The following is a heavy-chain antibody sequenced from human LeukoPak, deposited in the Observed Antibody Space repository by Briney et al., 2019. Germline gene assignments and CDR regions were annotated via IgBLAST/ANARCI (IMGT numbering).Heavy chain of an antibody. Sequence: GGSLRLSCAASGFNFSDYSMTWVRQAPGKGLEWVSSISGSSSYIYYADSVKGRFTISRDNAKNSLYVQMNSLRAEDTAVYYCAGAPRIVGYTSRELGHWYFDLWGRGTLVTVSS. CDR2: ISGSSSYI. J-gene: IGHJ2*01. D-gene: IGHD6-13*01. V-gene: IGHV3-21*01. CDR1: GFNFSDYS. CDR3: AGAPRIVGYTSRELGHWYFDL.